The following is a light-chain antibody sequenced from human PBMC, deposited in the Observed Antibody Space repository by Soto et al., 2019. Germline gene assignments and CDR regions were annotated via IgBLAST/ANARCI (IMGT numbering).Light chain of an antibody. J-gene: IGKJ4*01. CDR2: GAS. CDR3: QQYGSSPFT. Sequence: EIVLTQSPGTLSLSPGERATLSCRASQSVSSSHLAWYQQKPGQAPRLXIYGASSRATGIPDRFSGSGSGTDFTLTISRLEPEDFEVYYCQQYGSSPFTFGGGTKVDIK. CDR1: QSVSSSH. V-gene: IGKV3-20*01.